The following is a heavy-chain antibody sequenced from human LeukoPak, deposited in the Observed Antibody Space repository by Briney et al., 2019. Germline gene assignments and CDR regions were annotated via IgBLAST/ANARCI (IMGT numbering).Heavy chain of an antibody. V-gene: IGHV1-18*01. D-gene: IGHD6-6*01. CDR2: LSSYNGNT. CDR1: GYTFASYG. CDR3: ARDWDSSSYSDY. J-gene: IGHJ4*02. Sequence: ASVKVSCKASGYTFASYGVSWVRQAPGQGLEWMGWLSSYNGNTNYAQKFQDRVTMTSDTSTSTAYMEVRSLTSDDTAVYYCARDWDSSSYSDYWGQGTLVTVSS.